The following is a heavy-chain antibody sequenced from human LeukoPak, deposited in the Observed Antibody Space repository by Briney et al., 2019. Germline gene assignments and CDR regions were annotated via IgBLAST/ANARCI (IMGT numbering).Heavy chain of an antibody. V-gene: IGHV1-46*01. J-gene: IGHJ3*02. CDR1: GYTLTSYY. Sequence: ASVKVSCKASGYTLTSYYMHWVRQAPGQGLEWVGKITPSGDSTRYAQKFQGRVTMTRDTSTSTVYMELSSLRAEDTAVYYCARDSPSWIQLWLRSDAFDIWGQGTMVTVSS. D-gene: IGHD5-18*01. CDR2: ITPSGDST. CDR3: ARDSPSWIQLWLRSDAFDI.